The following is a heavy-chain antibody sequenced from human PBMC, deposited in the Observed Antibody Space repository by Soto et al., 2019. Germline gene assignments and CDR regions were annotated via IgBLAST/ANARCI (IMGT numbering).Heavy chain of an antibody. CDR3: AKDIVRYSYGACDY. Sequence: AGGSLRLSCAASGFTFSSYGVYWVRQAPGKGLEWVAVISYDGSNKYHADSVKGRFTISRDNSKNTLYLQMNSLKAEDTAVYYCAKDIVRYSYGACDYWGQGALVTVSS. CDR2: ISYDGSNK. J-gene: IGHJ4*02. CDR1: GFTFSSYG. D-gene: IGHD5-18*01. V-gene: IGHV3-30*18.